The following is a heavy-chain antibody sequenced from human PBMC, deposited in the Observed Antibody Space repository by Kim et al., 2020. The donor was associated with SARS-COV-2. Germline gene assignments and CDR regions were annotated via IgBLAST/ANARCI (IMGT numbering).Heavy chain of an antibody. CDR3: PTGCVLLFLEWLSPDP. D-gene: IGHD3-3*01. Sequence: DSVKDRFTITRDHSKNPLYLQMNSLISEDTAVYYCPTGCVLLFLEWLSPDPWGQGTLVTVSS. J-gene: IGHJ5*02. V-gene: IGHV3-30*02.